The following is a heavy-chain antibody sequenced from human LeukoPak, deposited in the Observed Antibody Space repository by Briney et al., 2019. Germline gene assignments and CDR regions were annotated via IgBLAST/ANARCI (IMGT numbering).Heavy chain of an antibody. CDR1: GFTFSSYT. CDR3: ARALTTLTYEGY. Sequence: GGSLRLSCAASGFTFSSYTMHWIRRAPGKGLEWVSSISGSNSYIFYADSVKGRFTVSRDNAKDSLYLQMNSLRAEDTAVYYCARALTTLTYEGYWGQGTLVTVSS. CDR2: ISGSNSYI. V-gene: IGHV3-21*01. D-gene: IGHD1-1*01. J-gene: IGHJ4*02.